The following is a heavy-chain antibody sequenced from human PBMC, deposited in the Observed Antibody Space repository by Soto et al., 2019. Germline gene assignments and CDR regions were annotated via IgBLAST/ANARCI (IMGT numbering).Heavy chain of an antibody. Sequence: GESLKISCAASGFTFSSYGMHWVRQAPGKGLEWVAVISYDGSNKYYADSVKGRFTISRDNSKNTLYLQMNSLRAEDTAVYYCAKYHYDFWSLLYYYYYGMDVWGQGTTVNVSS. D-gene: IGHD3-3*01. V-gene: IGHV3-30*18. J-gene: IGHJ6*02. CDR2: ISYDGSNK. CDR3: AKYHYDFWSLLYYYYYGMDV. CDR1: GFTFSSYG.